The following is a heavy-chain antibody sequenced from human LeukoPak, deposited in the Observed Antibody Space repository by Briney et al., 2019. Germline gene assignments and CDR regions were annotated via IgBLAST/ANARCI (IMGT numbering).Heavy chain of an antibody. CDR2: INHSGST. J-gene: IGHJ4*02. Sequence: SETLSLTCAVYGGSFSGYYWSWIRQPPGKGLEWIGEINHSGSTYYNPSLKSRVTISVDTSKNQFSLKLSSVTAADTAVYYCARVGIGTTLYYFDYWGQGTLVTVSS. D-gene: IGHD1-14*01. V-gene: IGHV4-34*01. CDR1: GGSFSGYY. CDR3: ARVGIGTTLYYFDY.